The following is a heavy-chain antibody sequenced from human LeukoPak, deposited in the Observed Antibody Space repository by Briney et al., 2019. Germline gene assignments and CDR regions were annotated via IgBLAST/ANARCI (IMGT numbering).Heavy chain of an antibody. J-gene: IGHJ4*02. CDR3: ARALLLVDY. CDR2: IKQDGSEK. V-gene: IGHV3-7*01. CDR1: GFTFSSYA. D-gene: IGHD3-22*01. Sequence: GGSLRLSCAASGFTFSSYAMSWVRQAPGKGLEWVANIKQDGSEKYYVDSVKGRFTISRDNAKNSLYLQMNSLRAEDTAVYYCARALLLVDYWGQGTLVTVSS.